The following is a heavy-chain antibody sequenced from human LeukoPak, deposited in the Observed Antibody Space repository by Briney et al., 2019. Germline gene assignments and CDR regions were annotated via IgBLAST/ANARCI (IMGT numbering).Heavy chain of an antibody. V-gene: IGHV4-38-2*02. CDR3: ARVQLMYSSSSSFDY. CDR2: IYHSGSP. CDR1: GYSISSGYY. J-gene: IGHJ4*02. Sequence: SETLSLTCTVSGYSISSGYYWGWIRQPPGKGLEWIGNIYHSGSPYYNPSLKSRVTISVDTSKNQFSLKLSSVTAADTAVYYCARVQLMYSSSSSFDYWGQGTLVTVSS. D-gene: IGHD6-6*01.